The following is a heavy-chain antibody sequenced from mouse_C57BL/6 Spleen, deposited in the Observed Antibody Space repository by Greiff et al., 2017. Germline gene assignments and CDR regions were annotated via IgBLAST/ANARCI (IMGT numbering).Heavy chain of an antibody. Sequence: VQLQQPGPELVKPGASVKISCKASGYTFTDYNMDWVKQSHGKSLEWIGDINPNNGGTTYNQKFKGKATLTVGKSSSTAYMELRSLTSEDTAVYYCATRPPHYYGSSYALAYWGQGTLVTVAA. CDR2: INPNNGGT. D-gene: IGHD1-1*01. V-gene: IGHV1-18*01. CDR1: GYTFTDYN. J-gene: IGHJ3*01. CDR3: ATRPPHYYGSSYALAY.